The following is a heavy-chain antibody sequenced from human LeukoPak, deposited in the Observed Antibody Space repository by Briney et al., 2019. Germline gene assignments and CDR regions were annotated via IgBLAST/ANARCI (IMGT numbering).Heavy chain of an antibody. D-gene: IGHD3-22*01. CDR3: TRPPYSDSSGYYSS. CDR1: GFTFSGSA. V-gene: IGHV3-73*01. J-gene: IGHJ5*02. CDR2: IRSKANSYAT. Sequence: GGSLRLSCAASGFTFSGSAMHWVRQASGKGLEWVGRIRSKANSYATAYAASVKGRLTISRDDSKNTAYLQMNSLKTEDTAVYYCTRPPYSDSSGYYSSWGQGTLVTVSS.